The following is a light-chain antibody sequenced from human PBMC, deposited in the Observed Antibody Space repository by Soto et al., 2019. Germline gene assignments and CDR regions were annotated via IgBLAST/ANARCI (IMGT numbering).Light chain of an antibody. CDR1: QRVSNNY. V-gene: IGKV3-20*01. Sequence: EIVLTQSPGTLSLSPGERATLSCRASQRVSNNYLAWYQQKPGQAPRFLIYGASSRATGIPDRFSGSGSGADFTLTISRLEPEDFAVYYCQQYDISPPTFGQGTKVEIK. CDR3: QQYDISPPT. CDR2: GAS. J-gene: IGKJ1*01.